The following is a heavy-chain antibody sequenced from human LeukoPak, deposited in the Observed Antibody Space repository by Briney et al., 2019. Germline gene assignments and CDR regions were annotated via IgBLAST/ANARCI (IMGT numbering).Heavy chain of an antibody. CDR3: ARDPESSGYYSLYFDY. J-gene: IGHJ4*02. CDR1: GFTFSSYA. V-gene: IGHV3-30-3*01. Sequence: GGSLRLSCAASGFTFSSYAIHWVRQGPGKGLEWVAVISYDGSNKYYADSVKGRFTISRDNSKNTLYLQLNSLRAEDTAVYYCARDPESSGYYSLYFDYWGQGTLVTVSS. CDR2: ISYDGSNK. D-gene: IGHD3-22*01.